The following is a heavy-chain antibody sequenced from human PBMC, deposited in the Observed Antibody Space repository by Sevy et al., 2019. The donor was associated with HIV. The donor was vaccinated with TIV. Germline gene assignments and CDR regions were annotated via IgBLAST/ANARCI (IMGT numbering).Heavy chain of an antibody. CDR1: GFTFSSYW. Sequence: GGSLRLSCTASGFTFSSYWMSWVRQPPGKGLEWVANIKQDGSEKYYVDSVKGRFTISRDNAKSSLCLQMNSLRAEDTAVYYCARDSSSFGDYWGQGTLVTVSS. CDR3: ARDSSSFGDY. J-gene: IGHJ4*02. D-gene: IGHD6-13*01. V-gene: IGHV3-7*01. CDR2: IKQDGSEK.